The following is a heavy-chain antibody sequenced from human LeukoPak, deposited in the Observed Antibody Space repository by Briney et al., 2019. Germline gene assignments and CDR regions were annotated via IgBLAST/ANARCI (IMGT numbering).Heavy chain of an antibody. D-gene: IGHD2/OR15-2a*01. J-gene: IGHJ4*02. Sequence: SETLSLTCTVSGGSISSSNNYWGWIRQPPGKGLEWIGSIYYSGSTYYNPPLKSRVTISLDTSKNQFSLKLNSVTAADTAVYYCARDNCNSAIGRKKFDYWGQGTLVTVSS. V-gene: IGHV4-39*07. CDR3: ARDNCNSAIGRKKFDY. CDR1: GGSISSSNNY. CDR2: IYYSGST.